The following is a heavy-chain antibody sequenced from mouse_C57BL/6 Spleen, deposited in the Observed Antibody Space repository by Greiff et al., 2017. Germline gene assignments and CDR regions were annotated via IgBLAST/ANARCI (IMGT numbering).Heavy chain of an antibody. CDR3: ASNYSLDY. J-gene: IGHJ2*01. Sequence: VQLQPSGAELAKPGASVKLSCKASGYTFTSYWMHWVKQRPGQGLEWIGNINPSSGYTKYNQKFKDKALLTADKSSSTAYMQLSSLTYEDSAVYYCASNYSLDYWGQGTTLTVSS. CDR2: INPSSGYT. D-gene: IGHD2-12*01. CDR1: GYTFTSYW. V-gene: IGHV1-7*01.